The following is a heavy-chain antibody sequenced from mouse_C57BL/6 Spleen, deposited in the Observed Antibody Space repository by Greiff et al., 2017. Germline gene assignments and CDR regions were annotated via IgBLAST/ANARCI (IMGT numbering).Heavy chain of an antibody. CDR3: TKPTFYS. Sequence: VQLQQSGAELVRPGASVTLSCKASGYTFTDYEMHWVKQTPVHGLEWIGAIDPETGGTAYNQKFKGKAILTADKSSSTAYMGLRSLTSEDSAVYYCTKPTFYSWGQGTLVTVSA. CDR2: IDPETGGT. CDR1: GYTFTDYE. D-gene: IGHD2-1*01. J-gene: IGHJ3*01. V-gene: IGHV1-15*01.